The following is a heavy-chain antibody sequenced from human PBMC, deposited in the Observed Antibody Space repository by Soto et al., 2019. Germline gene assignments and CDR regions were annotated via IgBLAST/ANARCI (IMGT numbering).Heavy chain of an antibody. CDR3: AKRSSTVTTDDY. CDR1: GFTFSRYA. V-gene: IGHV3-23*01. D-gene: IGHD4-17*01. J-gene: IGHJ4*02. CDR2: ISASGGST. Sequence: GGSLRLSCAASGFTFSRYAMSWVRQAPGKGLEWVSTISASGGSTYYADSVKGRFTISRDNSKNTLYLQMNSLRAEDTAVYYCAKRSSTVTTDDYWGQGTLVTVSS.